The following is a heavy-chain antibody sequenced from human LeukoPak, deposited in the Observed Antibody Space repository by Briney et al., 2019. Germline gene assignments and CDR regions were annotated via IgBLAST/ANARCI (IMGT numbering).Heavy chain of an antibody. J-gene: IGHJ4*02. CDR2: IYPGDSDT. Sequence: GESLKISCKGSGYRFSSYWIGWVRQMPGKGLEWMGIIYPGDSDTRYSPSFQGQVTISVDKSISTAYLQWDSLKASDTAMYYCARQDGSALYYFDNWGREPWSPSPQ. CDR1: GYRFSSYW. V-gene: IGHV5-51*01. D-gene: IGHD5-24*01. CDR3: ARQDGSALYYFDN.